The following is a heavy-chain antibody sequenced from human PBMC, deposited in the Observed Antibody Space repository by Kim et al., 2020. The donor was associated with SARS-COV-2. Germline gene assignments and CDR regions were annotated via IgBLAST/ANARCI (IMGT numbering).Heavy chain of an antibody. CDR3: ARVHGSGGWAMDV. J-gene: IGHJ6*02. Sequence: GGSLRLSCAASGFTFSTHWMSWVRQVPGKGLEWVANIKEDGSEKYYVDSLKGRFMISRDNSKNSLYLEMNSLRAEDTAVYYSARVHGSGGWAMDVWGQGTTVTVSS. CDR1: GFTFSTHW. V-gene: IGHV3-7*03. D-gene: IGHD3-10*01. CDR2: IKEDGSEK.